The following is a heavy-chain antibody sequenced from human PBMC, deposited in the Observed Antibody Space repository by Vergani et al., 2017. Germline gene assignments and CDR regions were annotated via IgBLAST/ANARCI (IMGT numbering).Heavy chain of an antibody. D-gene: IGHD5-12*01. CDR3: VRIRRRGRSGYDIFDF. J-gene: IGHJ4*02. CDR2: IYYSGST. CDR1: GGSISSYY. Sequence: QVQLQESGPGLVKPSETLSLTCTVSGGSISSYYWSWIRQPPGKGLEWIGYIYYSGSTNYNPSLKSRVTISVDTSKNQFSLKLSSVTAADTAVYYCVRIRRRGRSGYDIFDFWGQGILVTVAS. V-gene: IGHV4-59*01.